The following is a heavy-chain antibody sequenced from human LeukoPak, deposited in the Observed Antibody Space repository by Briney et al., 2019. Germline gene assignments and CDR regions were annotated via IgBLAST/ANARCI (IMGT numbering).Heavy chain of an antibody. V-gene: IGHV3-66*01. CDR1: GFTVSSNY. D-gene: IGHD3-10*01. CDR2: IYSGGST. Sequence: PGGSLRLSCAASGFTVSSNYMSWVRQAPGKGLEWVSVIYSGGSTYYADSVKGRFTISRDNSKNTLYLQMNSLRAEDTAVYYCARIWFGELFLDYWGQGTLVTVFS. CDR3: ARIWFGELFLDY. J-gene: IGHJ4*02.